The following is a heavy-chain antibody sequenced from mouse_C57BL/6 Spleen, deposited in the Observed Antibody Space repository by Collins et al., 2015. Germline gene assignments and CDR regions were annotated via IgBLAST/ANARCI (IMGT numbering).Heavy chain of an antibody. Sequence: EVKLLQSGGGLVQLGGSLKLSCAASGIDFSRYWMSWVRRAPGKGLEWIGEINPDSSTINYAPSLKDKFIISRDNAKNTLYLQMSKVRSEDTALYYCARPYEGAMDYWGKEPQSPSPQ. CDR1: GIDFSRYW. J-gene: IGHJ4*01. V-gene: IGHV4-1*01. CDR3: ARPYEGAMDY. CDR2: INPDSSTI. D-gene: IGHD2-3*01.